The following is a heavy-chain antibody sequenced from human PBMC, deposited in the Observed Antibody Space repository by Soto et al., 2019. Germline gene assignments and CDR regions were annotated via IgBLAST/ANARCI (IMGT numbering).Heavy chain of an antibody. Sequence: PSETLSLTCTVSGGSMRSVYWSLIRQPPGKRLEWIGFIFHSGNAKYNPSLKSRVTISIDTSKSQFSLSLDSVTAADTAVYFCARAHAHQLPFDYWGLGTLVTVSS. V-gene: IGHV4-59*01. CDR1: GGSMRSVY. CDR3: ARAHAHQLPFDY. CDR2: IFHSGNA. D-gene: IGHD1-1*01. J-gene: IGHJ4*01.